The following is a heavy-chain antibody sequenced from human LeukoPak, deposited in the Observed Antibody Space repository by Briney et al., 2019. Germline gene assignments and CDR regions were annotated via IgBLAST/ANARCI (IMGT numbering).Heavy chain of an antibody. CDR3: AKEDAPLGGRPVY. Sequence: GGSLRLSCAASGFSFSSYGMHWIRQAPGKGLEWLAFIRDDGSYEYYADSVKGRFTISRDNSKNTLYLQMNSLRVEDTAFYYCAKEDAPLGGRPVYWGQGTLVTVSS. CDR2: IRDDGSYE. V-gene: IGHV3-30*02. J-gene: IGHJ4*02. D-gene: IGHD3-16*01. CDR1: GFSFSSYG.